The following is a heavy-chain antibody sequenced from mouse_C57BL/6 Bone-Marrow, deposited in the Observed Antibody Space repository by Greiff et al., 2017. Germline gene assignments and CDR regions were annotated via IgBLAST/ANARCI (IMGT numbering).Heavy chain of an antibody. V-gene: IGHV2-2*01. CDR1: GFSLTSYG. CDR2: IWSGGST. J-gene: IGHJ1*03. D-gene: IGHD2-4*01. Sequence: VQRVESGPGLVQPSQSLSITCTVSGFSLTSYGVHWVRQSPGKGLEWLGVIWSGGSTDYNAAFISRLSISKDNSKSQVFFKMNSLQADDTAIYYCARIRITTKGYWYFDVWGTGTTVTVSS. CDR3: ARIRITTKGYWYFDV.